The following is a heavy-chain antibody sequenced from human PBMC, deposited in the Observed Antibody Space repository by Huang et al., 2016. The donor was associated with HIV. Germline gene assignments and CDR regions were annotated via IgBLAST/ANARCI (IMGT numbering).Heavy chain of an antibody. Sequence: QVQLVQSGAAVKKPGSSVKVSCQASGGTFSSYAISWVRQAPGQGLEWLGGIIPIFGTANYAQKYQGRVTITADGSTSTSYMELSSLRSEETAVYYCARARGYYDSSVSYYFDYWGQGTLVTVSS. J-gene: IGHJ4*02. CDR3: ARARGYYDSSVSYYFDY. D-gene: IGHD3-22*01. CDR2: IIPIFGTA. V-gene: IGHV1-69*13. CDR1: GGTFSSYA.